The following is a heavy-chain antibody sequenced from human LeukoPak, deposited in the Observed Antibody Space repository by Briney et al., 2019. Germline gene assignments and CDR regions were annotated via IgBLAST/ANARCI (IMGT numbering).Heavy chain of an antibody. CDR3: ARDFSTTWPFDY. V-gene: IGHV4-61*02. CDR2: IYTSGSS. D-gene: IGHD6-13*01. J-gene: IGHJ4*02. Sequence: PSETLSLTCTVSGGSISRGSYYWSWLRQPAGKGLEWIGRIYTSGSSNDNTSLNIPVTIALATSKKQLSLKLSSVTAADTAVYYSARDFSTTWPFDYWGQGTLVTVSS. CDR1: GGSISRGSYY.